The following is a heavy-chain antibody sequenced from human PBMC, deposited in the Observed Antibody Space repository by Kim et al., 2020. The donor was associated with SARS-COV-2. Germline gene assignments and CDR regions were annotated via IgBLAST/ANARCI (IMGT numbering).Heavy chain of an antibody. V-gene: IGHV3-33*01. D-gene: IGHD4-17*01. J-gene: IGHJ3*02. Sequence: YYADAVKGRFTISRENSKNTLYLQMNSLRAEDTALYYCARDGYGDYGAFDIWGQGTMVTVSS. CDR3: ARDGYGDYGAFDI.